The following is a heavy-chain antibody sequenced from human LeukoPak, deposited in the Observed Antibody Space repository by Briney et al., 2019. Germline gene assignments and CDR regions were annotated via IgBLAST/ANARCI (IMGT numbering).Heavy chain of an antibody. Sequence: ASVKVSCRASRYTFTGYYIHWVRQAPGQGLEWMGSINPISGGTDYAQKFQGGVTMTRDTSISTAYMELSSLRSDDMAVYYCARDRGVVGASLYYFDYWGQGTLVTVSS. CDR2: INPISGGT. V-gene: IGHV1-2*02. CDR1: RYTFTGYY. J-gene: IGHJ4*02. D-gene: IGHD1-26*01. CDR3: ARDRGVVGASLYYFDY.